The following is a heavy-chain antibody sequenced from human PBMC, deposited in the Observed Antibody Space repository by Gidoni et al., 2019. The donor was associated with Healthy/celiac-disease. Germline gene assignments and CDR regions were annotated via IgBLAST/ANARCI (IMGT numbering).Heavy chain of an antibody. V-gene: IGHV4-61*01. D-gene: IGHD6-13*01. CDR3: ARVEVAAAGTDY. Sequence: QVQLQESGPGLVKPSETLSLTCTVSGGSVSSGSYYWSWIRQPPGKGLEWIGYIYYSGSTNYNPSLKSRVTISVDTSKNQFSLKLSSVTAADTAVYYCARVEVAAAGTDYWGQGTLVTVSS. CDR2: IYYSGST. CDR1: GGSVSSGSYY. J-gene: IGHJ4*02.